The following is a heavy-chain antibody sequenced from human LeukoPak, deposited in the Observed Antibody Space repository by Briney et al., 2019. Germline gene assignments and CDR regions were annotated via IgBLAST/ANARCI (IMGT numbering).Heavy chain of an antibody. CDR1: GFTVSSNY. J-gene: IGHJ3*02. CDR3: ASFIVVIPVTMRGDAFDI. CDR2: IYSDGST. Sequence: GGSLRLSWAASGFTVSSNYMSWVRQAPGKGLEWVSFIYSDGSTYYADSVKGRFTFSRDNSKNTLYLQMDSLRVEDTAVYYCASFIVVIPVTMRGDAFDIWGQGTVVTVSS. V-gene: IGHV3-53*01. D-gene: IGHD2-2*01.